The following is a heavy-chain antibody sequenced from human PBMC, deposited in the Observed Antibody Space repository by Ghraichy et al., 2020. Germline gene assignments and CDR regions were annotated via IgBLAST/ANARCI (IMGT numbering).Heavy chain of an antibody. V-gene: IGHV3-23*01. Sequence: GESLNISCAASGFTFSSYAMSWVRQAPGKGLEWVSAISGSGGSTYYADSVKGRFTISRDNSKNTLYLQMNSLRAEDTAVYYCAKDNPVLYDSSGYYYRGTIGVFDYWGQGTLVTVSS. D-gene: IGHD3-22*01. CDR3: AKDNPVLYDSSGYYYRGTIGVFDY. CDR1: GFTFSSYA. CDR2: ISGSGGST. J-gene: IGHJ4*02.